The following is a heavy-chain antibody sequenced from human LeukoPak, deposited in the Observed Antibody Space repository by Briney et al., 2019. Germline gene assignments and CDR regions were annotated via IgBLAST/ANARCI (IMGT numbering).Heavy chain of an antibody. CDR1: GGSFSGYY. J-gene: IGHJ4*02. D-gene: IGHD6-19*01. V-gene: IGHV4-34*01. CDR2: INHSGST. CDR3: ARGSGWYFV. Sequence: SETLSLTCAVYGGSFSGYYWSWIRQPPGKGLEWIGEINHSGSTNYNPSLKSRVTISVDTSKNQVSLKLNSVTAADTAVYYCARGSGWYFVWGQGTLVTVSS.